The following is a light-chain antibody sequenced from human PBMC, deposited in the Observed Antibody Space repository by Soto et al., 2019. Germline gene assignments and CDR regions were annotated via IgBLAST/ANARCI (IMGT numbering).Light chain of an antibody. J-gene: IGKJ1*01. CDR3: QQYNSYPWT. Sequence: DIQMTQSPSSLSASVGDRVTITCRASQSITTYLNWYRQKPGKAPKLLIYAASSLQSGVPSRFSGSGSETELTRSISSLAPDDFATYYCQQYNSYPWTFGQGTKVVIE. CDR1: QSITTY. CDR2: AAS. V-gene: IGKV1-39*01.